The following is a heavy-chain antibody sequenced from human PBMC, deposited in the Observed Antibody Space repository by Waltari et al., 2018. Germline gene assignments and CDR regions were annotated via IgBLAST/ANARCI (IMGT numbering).Heavy chain of an antibody. CDR2: MNPNSGNT. CDR1: GYTFTSYD. CDR3: ARTGEVRHYDFWSGYRNWFDP. Sequence: VQLVQSGAEVKKPGASVKVSCKASGYTFTSYDINWVRQATGQGLEWMGWMNPNSGNTGYAQKFQGRVTMTRNTSISTAYMELSSLRSEDTAVYYCARTGEVRHYDFWSGYRNWFDPWGQGTLVTVSS. V-gene: IGHV1-8*01. J-gene: IGHJ5*02. D-gene: IGHD3-3*01.